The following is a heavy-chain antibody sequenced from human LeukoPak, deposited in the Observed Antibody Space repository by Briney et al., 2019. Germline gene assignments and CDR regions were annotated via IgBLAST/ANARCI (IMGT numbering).Heavy chain of an antibody. D-gene: IGHD4/OR15-4a*01. Sequence: GGSLRLSCVASGFIFNKHAMSWVRQAPGKGLEWVSGLSGSGSSTDYADSVKGRFTVSRDNSKNTLFLQMNSLRAEDTAIYYCAKERDYGPADYWGQGTLVTVSS. CDR3: AKERDYGPADY. CDR1: GFIFNKHA. CDR2: LSGSGSST. J-gene: IGHJ4*02. V-gene: IGHV3-23*01.